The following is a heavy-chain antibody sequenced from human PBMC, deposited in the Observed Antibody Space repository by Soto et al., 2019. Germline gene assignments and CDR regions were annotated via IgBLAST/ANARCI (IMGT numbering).Heavy chain of an antibody. CDR1: GFTVSNNY. CDR2: IYSGGYT. D-gene: IGHD3-10*01. CDR3: ATRGGGGGY. Sequence: EVQLVESGGGLIQPGGSLRLSCAVSGFTVSNNYMSWVRQAPGKGLEGVSVIYSGGYTAYGDSVKGRFTISRDNSKNKIYLKRISRGPDATAVFFGATRGGGGGYWGQGTLVTVSS. V-gene: IGHV3-53*01. J-gene: IGHJ4*02.